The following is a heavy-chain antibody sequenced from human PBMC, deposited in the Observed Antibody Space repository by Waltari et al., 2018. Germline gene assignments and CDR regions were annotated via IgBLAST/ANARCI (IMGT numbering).Heavy chain of an antibody. V-gene: IGHV3-30*18. D-gene: IGHD3-10*02. J-gene: IGHJ5*02. CDR3: AKAGGVRGVMNWFDP. CDR2: ISYDGSNK. Sequence: QVQLVESGGGVVQPGRSLRLSCAASGFTFSSYGMHWVRQAPGKGLEWVAVISYDGSNKYYADSVKGRFTISRDNSKNTLYLQMNSLRAEDTAVYYCAKAGGVRGVMNWFDPWGQGTLVTVSS. CDR1: GFTFSSYG.